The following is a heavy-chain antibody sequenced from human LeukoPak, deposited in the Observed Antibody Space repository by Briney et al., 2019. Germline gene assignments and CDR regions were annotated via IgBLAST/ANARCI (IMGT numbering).Heavy chain of an antibody. CDR1: GFTFSGYW. J-gene: IGHJ4*02. D-gene: IGHD3-22*01. V-gene: IGHV3-7*01. CDR3: ARGLHYYDSSGPAQIDY. CDR2: IKEDGSEK. Sequence: GGSLRLSCAASGFTFSGYWMSWVRQAPGKGLEWVANIKEDGSEKHYVDSVEGRFTISIDNARNSLYLQMSSLRAEDTAVYYCARGLHYYDSSGPAQIDYWGQGTLVTVSS.